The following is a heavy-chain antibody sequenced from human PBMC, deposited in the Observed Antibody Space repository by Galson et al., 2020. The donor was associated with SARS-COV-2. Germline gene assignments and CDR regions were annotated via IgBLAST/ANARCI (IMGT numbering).Heavy chain of an antibody. D-gene: IGHD3-16*02. Sequence: SGPTLVKPTHTLTLTCTFPGFPLSTSGVGVAWIRQPPGKALEWLELLYSHDSNRYSPSLKSRLTITKDTSKSQVVLTMTNMDPVDTATDYCAHISDYDYILWSCRDYCFDYWGQGTLVTVCS. CDR3: AHISDYDYILWSCRDYCFDY. CDR1: GFPLSTSGVG. CDR2: LYSHDSN. J-gene: IGHJ4*02. V-gene: IGHV2-5*01.